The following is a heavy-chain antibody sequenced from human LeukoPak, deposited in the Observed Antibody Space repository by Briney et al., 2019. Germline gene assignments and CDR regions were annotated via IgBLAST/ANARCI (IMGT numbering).Heavy chain of an antibody. J-gene: IGHJ4*02. D-gene: IGHD2-2*01. CDR3: ARSYCSSTSCYEYFDY. Sequence: PSESLSLTCTVSGGSISSYYWSWIRQPPGKGLEWIGYIYYSGSTNYNPSLKSRVTISVDTSKNQFSLKLSSVTAADTAVYYCARSYCSSTSCYEYFDYWGQGTLVTVSS. CDR1: GGSISSYY. V-gene: IGHV4-59*01. CDR2: IYYSGST.